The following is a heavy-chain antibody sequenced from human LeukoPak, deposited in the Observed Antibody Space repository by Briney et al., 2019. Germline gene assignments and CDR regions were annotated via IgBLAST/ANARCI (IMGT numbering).Heavy chain of an antibody. J-gene: IGHJ3*02. CDR2: IYYSGST. D-gene: IGHD3-9*01. CDR1: GGSISSGDYY. V-gene: IGHV4-30-4*01. Sequence: PSETLSLTCTVSGGSISSGDYYWSWIRQPPGKGLEWIGYIYYSGSTYYNPSLKSRVTISVDTSKNQFSLKLSSVTAADTAVYYCAREGLVLRYFDWLPDAFDIWGQGTMVTVSS. CDR3: AREGLVLRYFDWLPDAFDI.